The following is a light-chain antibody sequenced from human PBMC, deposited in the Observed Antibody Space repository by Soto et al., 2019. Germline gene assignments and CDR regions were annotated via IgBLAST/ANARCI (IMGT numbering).Light chain of an antibody. CDR2: KAS. CDR1: QSISSW. Sequence: DIQMTQSPSTLSASVGDRVTITCRASQSISSWLAWYQQKPGKAPKLLIYKASSLESGVPSRFSGSGSGTEFTLTISGLQPDDFATYFCQQYNSYPLTFGGGTKVEIK. J-gene: IGKJ4*01. V-gene: IGKV1-5*03. CDR3: QQYNSYPLT.